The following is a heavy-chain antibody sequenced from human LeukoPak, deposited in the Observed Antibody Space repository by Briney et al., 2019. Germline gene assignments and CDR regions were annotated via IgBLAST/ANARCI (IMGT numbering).Heavy chain of an antibody. CDR3: ARSDYYGSGIISR. D-gene: IGHD3-10*01. CDR2: ISYDGSNK. V-gene: IGHV3-30*04. Sequence: GGSLRLSCAASGFTFSSYAMHWVRQAPGKGLEWVAVISYDGSNKYYADSVKGRFTISRDNSKNTLYLQMNSLRAEDTAVYYCARSDYYGSGIISRWGQGTLVTVSS. J-gene: IGHJ4*02. CDR1: GFTFSSYA.